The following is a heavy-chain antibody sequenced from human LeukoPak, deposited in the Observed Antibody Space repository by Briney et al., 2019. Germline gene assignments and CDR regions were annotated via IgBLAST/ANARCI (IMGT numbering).Heavy chain of an antibody. CDR3: ARVSDSSGYYLGY. CDR2: INHSGST. J-gene: IGHJ4*02. Sequence: PSETLSLTCAVYGGSFSGYYWSWIRQPPGKGLEWIGEINHSGSTNCNPSLKSRVTISVDTSKNQFSLKLSSVTAADTAVYYCARVSDSSGYYLGYWGQGTLVTVSS. D-gene: IGHD3-22*01. CDR1: GGSFSGYY. V-gene: IGHV4-34*01.